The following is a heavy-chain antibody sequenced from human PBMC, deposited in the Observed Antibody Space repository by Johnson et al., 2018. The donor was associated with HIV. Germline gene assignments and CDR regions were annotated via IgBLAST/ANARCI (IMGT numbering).Heavy chain of an antibody. Sequence: VQLVESGGGVVRPGGSLILSCTASGFTVSSNYMSWVRQAPGKGLEWVSVIYSGGSTYYADSVKGRFTISRDNSKNTLYLEMNSLGAEDTAVYYCARDLSEGELWHAFDIWCQGTMVTVSS. J-gene: IGHJ3*02. CDR2: IYSGGST. CDR3: ARDLSEGELWHAFDI. D-gene: IGHD3-16*01. V-gene: IGHV3-66*01. CDR1: GFTVSSNY.